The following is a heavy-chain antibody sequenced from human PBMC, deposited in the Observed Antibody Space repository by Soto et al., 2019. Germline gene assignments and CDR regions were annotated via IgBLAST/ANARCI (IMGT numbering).Heavy chain of an antibody. Sequence: SETLSLTCTVSGASISGFYWSWIRTSAGKGLEWIGRMYATGTTDYNPSVKSRVMMSIDTSKWQFSLELRSVTAADTAVYYCVGDCTKTLRDWFDPWCQGISVTVSS. CDR3: VGDCTKTLRDWFDP. J-gene: IGHJ5*02. CDR1: GASISGFY. V-gene: IGHV4-4*07. D-gene: IGHD2-8*01. CDR2: MYATGTT.